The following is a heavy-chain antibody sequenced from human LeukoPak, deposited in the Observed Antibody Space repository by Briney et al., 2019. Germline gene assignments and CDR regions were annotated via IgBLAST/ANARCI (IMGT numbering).Heavy chain of an antibody. D-gene: IGHD3-22*01. CDR1: GFTFSDYY. V-gene: IGHV3-11*01. J-gene: IGHJ4*02. Sequence: GGSLRLSCAASGFTFSDYYMSWIRQAPGKGLEWVSYISSSGSTIYYADSVRGRFTISRDNAKNSLYLQMNSLRAEDTAVYYCARDLYYDSSGYVGYWGQGTLVTVSS. CDR2: ISSSGSTI. CDR3: ARDLYYDSSGYVGY.